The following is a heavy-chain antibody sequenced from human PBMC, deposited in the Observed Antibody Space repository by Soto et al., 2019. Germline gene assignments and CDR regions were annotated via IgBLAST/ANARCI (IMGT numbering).Heavy chain of an antibody. CDR2: ISGSGGTT. CDR3: ATDLGIIPFLYYFDS. Sequence: PGGSLRLSCTASGFNFSNHAMSWVRQAPGKGLEWVSVISGSGGTTYYADSVKGRFTISRDNSKNTLYLQMNSLRAEDTAIYYCATDLGIIPFLYYFDSWCLGTLVTVSS. D-gene: IGHD3-16*01. CDR1: GFNFSNHA. V-gene: IGHV3-23*01. J-gene: IGHJ5*01.